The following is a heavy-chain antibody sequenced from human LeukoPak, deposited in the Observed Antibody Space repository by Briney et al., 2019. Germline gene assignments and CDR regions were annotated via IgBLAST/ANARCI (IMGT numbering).Heavy chain of an antibody. V-gene: IGHV3-30*18. CDR2: ISYEGSNK. Sequence: GGSLRLSCAASGFTFSSYGMHWVRQAPGKGLEWVAVISYEGSNKYYADSVKGRFIISRDNSKNTLYLQMNSLRAEDTAVYYCAKSQARGGISGTIMAIVDSWGQGALVTVSS. CDR3: AKSQARGGISGTIMAIVDS. J-gene: IGHJ4*02. CDR1: GFTFSSYG. D-gene: IGHD5-24*01.